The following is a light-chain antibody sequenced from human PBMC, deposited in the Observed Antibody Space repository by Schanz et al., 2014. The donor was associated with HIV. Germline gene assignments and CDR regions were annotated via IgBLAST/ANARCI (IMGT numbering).Light chain of an antibody. CDR2: EVS. Sequence: QSALTQPASVSGSPGQSITISCTGTSSDVGGYNFVSWYQQHPGKAPKLMIYEVSNRPSGVPDRFSGSKSGNTASLIVSGLQAEDEADYYCSSYTSSRTYVFGTGTKLTVL. J-gene: IGLJ1*01. V-gene: IGLV2-14*01. CDR3: SSYTSSRTYV. CDR1: SSDVGGYNF.